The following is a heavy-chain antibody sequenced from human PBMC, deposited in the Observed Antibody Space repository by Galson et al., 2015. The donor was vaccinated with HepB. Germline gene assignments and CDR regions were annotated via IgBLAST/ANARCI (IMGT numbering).Heavy chain of an antibody. J-gene: IGHJ6*03. CDR2: IWYDGSNK. D-gene: IGHD3-3*01. Sequence: SLRLSCAASGFTFSSYGMHWVRQAPGKGLEWVAVIWYDGSNKYYADSVKGRFTISRDNSKNTLYLQMNSLRAEDTAVYYCARDTRFLGGMDVWGKGTTVTVSS. CDR3: ARDTRFLGGMDV. V-gene: IGHV3-33*01. CDR1: GFTFSSYG.